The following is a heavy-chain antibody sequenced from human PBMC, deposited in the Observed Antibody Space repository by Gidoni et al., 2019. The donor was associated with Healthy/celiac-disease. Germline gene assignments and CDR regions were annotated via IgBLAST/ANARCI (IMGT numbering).Heavy chain of an antibody. CDR3: ARDRGFSGGDYHY. J-gene: IGHJ4*02. CDR1: GYTFTSYA. CDR2: INAGNGNT. V-gene: IGHV1-3*01. Sequence: QVQLVQSGAEVQKPGASVKVSCQASGYTFTSYAMHWVRQAPGQRLEWMGWINAGNGNTRYSQKFQGRVTITRDTSASTAYMELSSLRSEDTAVYYCARDRGFSGGDYHYWGQGTLVTVSS. D-gene: IGHD4-17*01.